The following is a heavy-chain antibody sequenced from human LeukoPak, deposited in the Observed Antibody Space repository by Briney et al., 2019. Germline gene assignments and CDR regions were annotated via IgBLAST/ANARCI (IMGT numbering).Heavy chain of an antibody. Sequence: SVKVSCKASGGIFSSYAISWVRQAPGQGLEWMGGIIPIFGTANYAQKFQGRVTITADESTTTAYMELSSLRSEDTAVYYCARDQRYCSSTSCSYYGMDVWGQGTTVTVSS. CDR3: ARDQRYCSSTSCSYYGMDV. D-gene: IGHD2-2*01. CDR1: GGIFSSYA. J-gene: IGHJ6*02. CDR2: IIPIFGTA. V-gene: IGHV1-69*13.